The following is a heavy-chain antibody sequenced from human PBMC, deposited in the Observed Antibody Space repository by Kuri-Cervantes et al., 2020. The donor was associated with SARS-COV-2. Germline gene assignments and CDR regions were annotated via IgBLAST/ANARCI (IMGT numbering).Heavy chain of an antibody. D-gene: IGHD2-21*01. CDR2: ISYDGKNK. CDR1: GFNFSTTD. J-gene: IGHJ4*02. Sequence: GGSLRLSCVASGFNFSTTDMHWVRQAPGKGLEWVTFISYDGKNKKCMASGEGRFTISRDNSQNTLHLQMKSLRDEDTAIYYCAKDRAGVHDFWGQGTLVTVSS. V-gene: IGHV3-30*18. CDR3: AKDRAGVHDF.